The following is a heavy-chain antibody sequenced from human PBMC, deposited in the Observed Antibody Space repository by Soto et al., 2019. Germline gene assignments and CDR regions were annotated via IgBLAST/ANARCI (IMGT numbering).Heavy chain of an antibody. CDR1: GDSIRDSF. CDR2: VHHTGNT. D-gene: IGHD3-10*01. Sequence: SETLSLTCTVAGDSIRDSFWSWVRQPPGKGLEWIGLVHHTGNTNYNPSLETRVTMLIDASANHFTLTLTSVTPADAAIYYCARGREDHVDHHFGHLFDSWGQGTLVTVSS. CDR3: ARGREDHVDHHFGHLFDS. V-gene: IGHV4-59*01. J-gene: IGHJ4*02.